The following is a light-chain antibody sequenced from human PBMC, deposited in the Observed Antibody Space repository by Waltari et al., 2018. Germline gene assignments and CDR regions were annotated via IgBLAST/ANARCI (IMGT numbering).Light chain of an antibody. CDR2: WAS. J-gene: IGKJ5*01. CDR3: QQYYSGPFT. V-gene: IGKV4-1*01. CDR1: QSVLYSSNNKNY. Sequence: DIVMTQSPDSLAVSLGERATINCKSSQSVLYSSNNKNYLAWYQQKPGQPPKLLIYWASTRESGVPDRFTGSGSETDFTLTISSLQAEDVAVYYCQQYYSGPFTFGQGTRLEIK.